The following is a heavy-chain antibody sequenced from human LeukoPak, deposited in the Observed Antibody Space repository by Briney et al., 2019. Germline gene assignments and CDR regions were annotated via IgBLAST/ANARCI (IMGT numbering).Heavy chain of an antibody. V-gene: IGHV1-18*01. CDR2: ISAYNGNT. CDR1: GYTFTIYG. D-gene: IGHD3-3*01. J-gene: IGHJ2*01. Sequence: ASVKVSCKASGYTFTIYGISWVRQAPGQGLEWMGWISAYNGNTNYAQKLQGRVTMTTDTPTSTAYMELRSLRSDDTAVYYCARDADFPGGHWYFDLWGRGTLVTVSS. CDR3: ARDADFPGGHWYFDL.